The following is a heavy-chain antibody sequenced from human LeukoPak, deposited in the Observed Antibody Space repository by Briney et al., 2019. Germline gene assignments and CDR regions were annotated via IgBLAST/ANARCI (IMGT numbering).Heavy chain of an antibody. CDR1: GYSFTNYW. J-gene: IGHJ6*03. D-gene: IGHD5-18*01. V-gene: IGHV5-51*01. CDR2: IYPGDSDT. CDR3: ARGAADTFYYYYYMDV. Sequence: GESLKISCKGSGYSFTNYWIGWVRQMPGKGLEWMGIIYPGDSDTRYSPSFQGQVTISADKSITTAYLQWSSLKASDTAMYYCARGAADTFYYYYYMDVWGKGTTVTVSS.